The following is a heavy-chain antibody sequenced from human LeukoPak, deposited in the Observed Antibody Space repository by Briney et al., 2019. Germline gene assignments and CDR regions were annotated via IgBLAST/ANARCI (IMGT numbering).Heavy chain of an antibody. Sequence: RGSLRLSCADSGLTFDDYAMHLVGQAPGKGLEWVSLISGNGGSTYPADSVKGRFTISRDNSKNSLYLQMKSLRTEDTAFYHCAEDRGRGYESGGYFDYWGQGTLVTVSS. V-gene: IGHV3-43*02. D-gene: IGHD5-12*01. CDR1: GLTFDDYA. CDR2: ISGNGGST. J-gene: IGHJ4*02. CDR3: AEDRGRGYESGGYFDY.